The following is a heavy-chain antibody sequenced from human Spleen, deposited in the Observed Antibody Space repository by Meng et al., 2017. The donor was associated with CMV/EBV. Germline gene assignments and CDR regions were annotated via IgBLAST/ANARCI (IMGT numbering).Heavy chain of an antibody. CDR1: GFIFSSYE. CDR2: ISTTGSMI. Sequence: GESLKISCATSGFIFSSYEMNWVRQAPGKGLEWVSYISTTGSMIYYADSVKGRFTISRDNAKNSLYLQMNSLRAEDTALYYCAKDPARNLYGGYSHFDYWGQGTLVTVSS. V-gene: IGHV3-48*03. D-gene: IGHD5-12*01. J-gene: IGHJ4*02. CDR3: AKDPARNLYGGYSHFDY.